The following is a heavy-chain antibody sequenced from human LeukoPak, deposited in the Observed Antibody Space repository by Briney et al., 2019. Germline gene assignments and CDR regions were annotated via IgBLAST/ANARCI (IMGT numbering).Heavy chain of an antibody. J-gene: IGHJ6*02. CDR2: MNPNSGNT. CDR3: ARGGFEDSSSWWYYYYYGMDV. Sequence: ASVKVSCKASGYTFTSYDINWVRQATGQGLEWMGWMNPNSGNTGYAQKFQGRVTMTRNTSISTAYMELSSLRSEDTAVYYCARGGFEDSSSWWYYYYYGMDVWGQGTLVTVSS. D-gene: IGHD6-13*01. CDR1: GYTFTSYD. V-gene: IGHV1-8*01.